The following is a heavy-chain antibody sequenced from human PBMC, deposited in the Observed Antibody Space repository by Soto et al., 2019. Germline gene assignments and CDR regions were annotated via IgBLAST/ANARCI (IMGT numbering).Heavy chain of an antibody. J-gene: IGHJ6*02. CDR1: GGSISSYY. CDR2: IYYSGST. CDR3: ARGAHGIVGATHYYGMDV. D-gene: IGHD1-26*01. V-gene: IGHV4-59*01. Sequence: QVQLQESGPGLVKPSETLSLTCTVSGGSISSYYWSWIRQPPGKGVEWIGYIYYSGSTNYNPSLKSRVTISVDSSKNEFSLKLSSVTAADTAVYYCARGAHGIVGATHYYGMDVWGQGTTVTVSS.